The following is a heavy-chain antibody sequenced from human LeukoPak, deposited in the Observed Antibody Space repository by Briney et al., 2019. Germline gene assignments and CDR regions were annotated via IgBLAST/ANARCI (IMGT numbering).Heavy chain of an antibody. CDR2: INPNSGGT. CDR1: GYTFTGYY. CDR3: ARDLGFLEWLFDVVEPYFDY. D-gene: IGHD3-3*01. Sequence: ASVKVSCKASGYTFTGYYMHWVRQAPGQGLEWMGWINPNSGGTNYAQKFQGGVTMTRDTSVSTAYMELSRLRSDDTAVYYCARDLGFLEWLFDVVEPYFDYWGQGTLVTVSS. J-gene: IGHJ4*02. V-gene: IGHV1-2*02.